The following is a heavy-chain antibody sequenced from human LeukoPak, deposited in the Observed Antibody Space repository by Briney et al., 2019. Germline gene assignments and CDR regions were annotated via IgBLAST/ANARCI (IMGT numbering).Heavy chain of an antibody. Sequence: HPGGSLRLSCAASGFTSSSYGMHWVRQAPGKGLEWVAFIRYDGSNKYYADSVKGRFTISRDSSKNTLYLQMNSLRAEDTAVYYCAKDAFWSGYYSSNYYYMDVWGKGTTVTVSS. J-gene: IGHJ6*03. CDR1: GFTSSSYG. D-gene: IGHD3-3*01. CDR3: AKDAFWSGYYSSNYYYMDV. CDR2: IRYDGSNK. V-gene: IGHV3-30*02.